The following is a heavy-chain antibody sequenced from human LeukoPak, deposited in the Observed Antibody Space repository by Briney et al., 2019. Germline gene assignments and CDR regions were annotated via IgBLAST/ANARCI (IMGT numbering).Heavy chain of an antibody. J-gene: IGHJ6*02. V-gene: IGHV3-23*01. D-gene: IGHD4-17*01. CDR1: GFTFSSYA. Sequence: NPGGSLRLSCAASGFTFSSYAMSWVRQAPGKGLEWVSAISGSGGGTYYADSVKGRFTISRDNSKNTLYLQMNSLRAEDTAVYYCAKDLPSDYGDYFYYYYGMDVWGQGTTVTVS. CDR2: ISGSGGGT. CDR3: AKDLPSDYGDYFYYYYGMDV.